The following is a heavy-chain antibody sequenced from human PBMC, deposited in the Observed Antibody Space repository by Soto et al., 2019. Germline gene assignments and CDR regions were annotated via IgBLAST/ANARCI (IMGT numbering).Heavy chain of an antibody. J-gene: IGHJ4*02. CDR3: ARHGSYRCGGACYSPIYYFDY. V-gene: IGHV4-39*01. D-gene: IGHD2-21*02. CDR2: IYYSGST. CDR1: GGSISSSSYY. Sequence: QLQLQESGPGLVKPSETLSLTCTVSGGSISSSSYYWGWIRQPPGKGLEWIGSIYYSGSTYYNPSLKSRGPISVDTSKNQFSLKLSSVTAADTAVYYCARHGSYRCGGACYSPIYYFDYWGQGTLVTVSS.